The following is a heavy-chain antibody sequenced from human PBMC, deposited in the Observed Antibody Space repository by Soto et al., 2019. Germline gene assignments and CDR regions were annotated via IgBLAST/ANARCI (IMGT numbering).Heavy chain of an antibody. J-gene: IGHJ4*02. CDR1: GASINTNDYY. Sequence: QLQLQESGPGLVKPSETLSLICTVSGASINTNDYYWGWVRQPPGKGLEWIGNIYYSGSTFYNPCLRSRLTISLDTSKNQFSLRLNSVTVAHAAIYYCAGFVVPASRNTGFDYWGQGTLVTVSS. CDR3: AGFVVPASRNTGFDY. CDR2: IYYSGST. V-gene: IGHV4-39*01. D-gene: IGHD2-15*01.